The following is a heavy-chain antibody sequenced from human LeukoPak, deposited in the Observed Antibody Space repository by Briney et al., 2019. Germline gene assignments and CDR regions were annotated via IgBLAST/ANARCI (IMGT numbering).Heavy chain of an antibody. D-gene: IGHD4-23*01. Sequence: GRSLRLSCAASGFTFSSYAMHWVRQAPGKGLEWVAVISYDGSNKYYADSVKGRFTISRDNAENSLYLQMYSLRAEDTAVYYCAREGYGGDSMGLDYWGQGTLVTVSS. CDR2: ISYDGSNK. V-gene: IGHV3-30-3*01. CDR1: GFTFSSYA. J-gene: IGHJ4*02. CDR3: AREGYGGDSMGLDY.